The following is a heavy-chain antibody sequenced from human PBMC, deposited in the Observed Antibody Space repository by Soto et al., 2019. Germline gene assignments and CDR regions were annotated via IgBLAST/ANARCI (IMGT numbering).Heavy chain of an antibody. CDR2: IIPILGTA. CDR1: GGTFSSYA. CDR3: ARDGGSSWNLGWFDP. J-gene: IGHJ5*02. Sequence: QVQLVQSGAGVKKPGSSVKVSCNDSGGTFSSYAISWVRQAPGQGFEWMGGIIPILGTANYAQKFQGRVTITADESTRTAYMELSRLRSEDTAVYYCARDGGSSWNLGWFDPWGQGTLVTVSS. V-gene: IGHV1-69*01. D-gene: IGHD6-13*01.